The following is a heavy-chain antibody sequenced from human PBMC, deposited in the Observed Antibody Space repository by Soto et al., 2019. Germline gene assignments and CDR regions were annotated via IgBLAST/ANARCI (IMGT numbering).Heavy chain of an antibody. CDR1: GGSISSSSYY. J-gene: IGHJ6*02. CDR3: ARLRGDSGGWKGVMDV. D-gene: IGHD4-17*01. V-gene: IGHV4-39*01. Sequence: PSETLSLTCTVPGGSISSSSYYWGWIRQPPGKGLEWIGSIYYSGSTYYNPSLKSRVTISVDTSKNQFSLKLSSVTAADTAVYYCARLRGDSGGWKGVMDVWGQGTTVTVSS. CDR2: IYYSGST.